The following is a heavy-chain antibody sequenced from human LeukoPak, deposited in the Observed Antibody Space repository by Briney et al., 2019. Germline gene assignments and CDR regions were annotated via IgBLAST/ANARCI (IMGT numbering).Heavy chain of an antibody. J-gene: IGHJ6*03. D-gene: IGHD1-1*01. CDR1: GVSISGSSYY. V-gene: IGHV4-61*02. CDR3: ARVSWFPGTSYYYMDV. Sequence: PSETLSLTCTVSGVSISGSSYYWSWIRQPAGKGLEWIGRLYPSGSTNYNPSLKSRVTISVDTSKNQFSLKMSSVTAADTAVYYCARVSWFPGTSYYYMDVWGKGTTVTVSS. CDR2: LYPSGST.